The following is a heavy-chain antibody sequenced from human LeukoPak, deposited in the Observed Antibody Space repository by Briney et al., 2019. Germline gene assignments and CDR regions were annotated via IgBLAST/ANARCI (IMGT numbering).Heavy chain of an antibody. D-gene: IGHD5-24*01. J-gene: IGHJ4*02. CDR1: GAAISSYF. CDR3: ARGHDTINFEY. CDR2: IYTSGTT. Sequence: SETLSLTCTFSGAAISSYFWSWIRQPAGRGMEWIGRIYTSGTTNYNPSLKSRVTMSVDTSKNQFSLKLSSVTAADTAVYCCARGHDTINFEYWGQGTLVTVSS. V-gene: IGHV4-4*07.